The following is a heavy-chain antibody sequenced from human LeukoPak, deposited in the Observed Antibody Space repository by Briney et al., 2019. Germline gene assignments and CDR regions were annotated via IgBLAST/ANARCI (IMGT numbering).Heavy chain of an antibody. J-gene: IGHJ6*02. CDR1: GFTVSSNY. V-gene: IGHV3-66*01. D-gene: IGHD3-10*01. Sequence: GGSLRLSCAASGFTVSSNYMSWVRQAPGKGLEWVSVIYSGGSTYYADSVKGRFTISRDNSKNTLYLQMNSLRAEDTAVYYCARASFYYDSGSPTLYYYGMDVWGQGTTVTVSS. CDR2: IYSGGST. CDR3: ARASFYYDSGSPTLYYYGMDV.